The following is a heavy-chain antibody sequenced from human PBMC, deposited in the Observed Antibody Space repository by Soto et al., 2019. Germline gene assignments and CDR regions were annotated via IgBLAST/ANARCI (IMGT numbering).Heavy chain of an antibody. CDR3: ARDWNYGSFDY. Sequence: VQLVESGGGVVQPGRSLRLSCAASGFTFSSYGMHWVRQAPGKGLEWVAVIWYDGSNKYYADSVKGRFTISRDNSKNTLYLQMNSLRAEDTAVYYCARDWNYGSFDYWGPGTLVTVSS. D-gene: IGHD1-7*01. J-gene: IGHJ4*02. CDR2: IWYDGSNK. CDR1: GFTFSSYG. V-gene: IGHV3-33*01.